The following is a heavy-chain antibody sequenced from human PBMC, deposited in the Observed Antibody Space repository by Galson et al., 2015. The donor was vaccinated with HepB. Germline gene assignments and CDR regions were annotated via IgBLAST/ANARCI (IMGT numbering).Heavy chain of an antibody. V-gene: IGHV1-18*01. Sequence: SVKVSCKASGYTFTNYGISWLRQAPGQALEWMAWIRAHNPDPNYAPRFQGRLTLTTDTSTTTVYMELRSLRSDDTAIYYCARDVTGYIFDNWGQGTLVTVSS. CDR1: GYTFTNYG. CDR2: IRAHNPDP. J-gene: IGHJ4*02. D-gene: IGHD3-9*01. CDR3: ARDVTGYIFDN.